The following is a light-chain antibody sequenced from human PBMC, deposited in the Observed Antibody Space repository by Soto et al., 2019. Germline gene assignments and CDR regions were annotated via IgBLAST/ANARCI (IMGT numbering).Light chain of an antibody. CDR3: QQSYSTRPLN. V-gene: IGKV1-39*01. J-gene: IGKJ4*01. Sequence: DIQMTQSPSSLSASVGDRVTITCHASQDISNYLNWYQQKPGKAPKLLIYAASSLQSGVPSRFSGSGSGTDFTLTISSLQPEDFATYYCQQSYSTRPLNFGGGTKVDIK. CDR1: QDISNY. CDR2: AAS.